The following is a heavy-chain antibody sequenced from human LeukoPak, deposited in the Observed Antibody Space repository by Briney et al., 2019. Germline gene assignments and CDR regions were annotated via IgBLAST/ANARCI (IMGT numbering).Heavy chain of an antibody. CDR2: TKPDEREK. J-gene: IGHJ4*02. CDR1: GFTLSSYW. V-gene: IGHV3-7*03. CDR3: TRDGEGASHY. D-gene: IGHD3-10*01. Sequence: GGSLRLSCAASGFTLSSYWMGWIRQAPGKGLEWVANTKPDEREKYYVDSVKGRFTISRDNAKNSLYLQMNSLRVDDTAVYYCTRDGEGASHYWGQGTLVTASS.